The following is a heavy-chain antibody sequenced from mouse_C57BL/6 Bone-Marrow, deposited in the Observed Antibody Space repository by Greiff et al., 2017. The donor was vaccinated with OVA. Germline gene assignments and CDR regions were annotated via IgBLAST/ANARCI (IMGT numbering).Heavy chain of an antibody. Sequence: EVKLMESEGGLVQPGSSMKLSCTASGFTFSDYYMAWVRQVPEKGLEWVANINYDGSSTYYLDSLKSRFIISRDNAKNILYLQMSSLKSEDTATYYCARDYYGSFAYWGQGTLVTGSA. V-gene: IGHV5-16*01. CDR3: ARDYYGSFAY. CDR2: INYDGSST. J-gene: IGHJ3*01. CDR1: GFTFSDYY. D-gene: IGHD1-1*01.